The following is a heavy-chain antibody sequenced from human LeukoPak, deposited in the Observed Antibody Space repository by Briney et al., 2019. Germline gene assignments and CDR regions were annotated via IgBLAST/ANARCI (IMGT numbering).Heavy chain of an antibody. CDR1: GFTFSSYA. D-gene: IGHD3-10*01. CDR3: AKDWFGELFVDY. V-gene: IGHV3-23*01. J-gene: IGHJ4*02. CDR2: ISGSGGST. Sequence: GGSLRLSCAASGFTFSSYAMSWVRQAPGKGLEWVPAISGSGGSTYYADSVKGRFTISRDNSKNTLYLQMNSLRAEDTAVYYCAKDWFGELFVDYWGQGTLVTVSS.